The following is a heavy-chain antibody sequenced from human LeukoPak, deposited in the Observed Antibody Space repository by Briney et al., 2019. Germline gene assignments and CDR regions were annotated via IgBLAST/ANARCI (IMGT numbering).Heavy chain of an antibody. D-gene: IGHD2-2*01. CDR3: ARCGQGVIPAVRRNYFDY. J-gene: IGHJ4*02. CDR1: GGSLSGFY. CDR2: INHSGGT. V-gene: IGHV4-34*01. Sequence: KPSETLSLTCAVSGGSLSGFYWSWIRQPPGKGLEWTGEINHSGGTNYNPSLKSRVTISVDTSKNQFSLKLSSVTAADTAVYYCARCGQGVIPAVRRNYFDYWGQGTLVTVSS.